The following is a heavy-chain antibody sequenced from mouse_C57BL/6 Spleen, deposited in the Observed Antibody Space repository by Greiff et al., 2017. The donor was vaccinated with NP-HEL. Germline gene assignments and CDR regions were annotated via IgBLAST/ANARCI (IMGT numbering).Heavy chain of an antibody. J-gene: IGHJ3*01. V-gene: IGHV1-52*01. CDR2: IDPSDSET. CDR3: AREDSSGYFAY. CDR1: GYTFTSYW. D-gene: IGHD3-2*02. Sequence: QVQLQQPGAELVRPGSSVKLSCKASGYTFTSYWMHWVKQRPIQGLEWIGNIDPSDSETHYNQKFKDKATLTVDKSSSTAYMQLSSLTSEDSAVDYCAREDSSGYFAYWGQGTLVTVSA.